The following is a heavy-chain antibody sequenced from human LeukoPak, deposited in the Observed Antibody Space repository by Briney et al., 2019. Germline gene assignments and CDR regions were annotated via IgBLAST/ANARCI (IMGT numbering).Heavy chain of an antibody. Sequence: GGSLRLSCAASDFTVNTNRMSWVRQAPGKGLEWVSTIGAGGENTYYADSVKGRFTISRDNSKNTVYLQMNSLSAEDTAVYYCAKGATPRLRFFDWFAAPDYWGQGTLVTVSS. D-gene: IGHD3-9*01. V-gene: IGHV3-23*01. J-gene: IGHJ4*02. CDR2: IGAGGENT. CDR3: AKGATPRLRFFDWFAAPDY. CDR1: DFTVNTNR.